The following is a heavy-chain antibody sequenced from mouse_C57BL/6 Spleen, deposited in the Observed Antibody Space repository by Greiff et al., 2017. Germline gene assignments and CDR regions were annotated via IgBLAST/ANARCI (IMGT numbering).Heavy chain of an antibody. Sequence: VQLQQPGAELVRPGSSVKLSCKASGYTFTSYWMHWVKQRPIQGLEWIGNIDPSDSETHYNQKFKDKATLTVDKSSSTAYMQLSSLTSEDSAVYYSARGYYGSSYYAMDYWGQGTSVTVSS. CDR2: IDPSDSET. D-gene: IGHD1-1*01. J-gene: IGHJ4*01. V-gene: IGHV1-52*01. CDR3: ARGYYGSSYYAMDY. CDR1: GYTFTSYW.